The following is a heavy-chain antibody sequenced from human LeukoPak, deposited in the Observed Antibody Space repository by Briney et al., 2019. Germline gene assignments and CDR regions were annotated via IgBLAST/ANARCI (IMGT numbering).Heavy chain of an antibody. D-gene: IGHD3-9*01. CDR2: IYYSGST. CDR3: ARDGYDILTGSSIYYYYYYMDV. Sequence: TSETLSLTCAVSGGSISSTKWWSWVRQPPGKGLEWIGSIYYSGSTYYNPSLKSRVTISVDTSKNQFSLKLSSVTAADTAVYYCARDGYDILTGSSIYYYYYYMDVWGKGTTVTVSS. V-gene: IGHV4-4*02. CDR1: GGSISSTKW. J-gene: IGHJ6*03.